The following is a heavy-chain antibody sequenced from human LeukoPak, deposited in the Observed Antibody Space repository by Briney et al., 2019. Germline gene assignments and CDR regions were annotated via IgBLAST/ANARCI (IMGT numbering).Heavy chain of an antibody. V-gene: IGHV3-53*01. D-gene: IGHD5-24*01. CDR3: ARGDGYNFFDY. CDR2: IYVDGTT. Sequence: PGGSLRLSCAASGFTLTSYAMSWVRQAPGKGLEWVSVIYVDGTTYYADSVKGRFTISRDNSKNTLSLQMNSLRAEDTAVYYCARGDGYNFFDYWGQGTLVTVSS. J-gene: IGHJ4*02. CDR1: GFTLTSYA.